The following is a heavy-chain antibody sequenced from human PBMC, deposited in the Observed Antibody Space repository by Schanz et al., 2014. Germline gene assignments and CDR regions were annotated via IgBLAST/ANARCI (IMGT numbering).Heavy chain of an antibody. D-gene: IGHD3-3*01. CDR3: ARHWRRDYFDY. CDR2: IYYSGST. Sequence: QLQLQESGPGLVKPSETLSLTCSVSAGSISGSGYYWGWIRQPPGKGLEWIGTIYYSGSTYYAPSPERGVPLPEHPPKTHSSLRLTSVTAADTAVYYCARHWRRDYFDYWGRGTLVTVSS. J-gene: IGHJ4*02. V-gene: IGHV4-39*01. CDR1: AGSISGSGYY.